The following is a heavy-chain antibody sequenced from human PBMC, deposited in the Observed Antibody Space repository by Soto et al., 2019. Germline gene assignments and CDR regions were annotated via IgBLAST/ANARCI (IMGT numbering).Heavy chain of an antibody. Sequence: GGSLRLSCAASGFTFSSYWMSWVRQAPGKGLEWVANIKQDGSEKYYVDSVKGRFTISRDNAKNSLYLQMNSLRAEDTAVYYCASLSFLAPFYYYYMDVWGKGTTVTVSS. D-gene: IGHD2-21*01. J-gene: IGHJ6*03. V-gene: IGHV3-7*01. CDR1: GFTFSSYW. CDR3: ASLSFLAPFYYYYMDV. CDR2: IKQDGSEK.